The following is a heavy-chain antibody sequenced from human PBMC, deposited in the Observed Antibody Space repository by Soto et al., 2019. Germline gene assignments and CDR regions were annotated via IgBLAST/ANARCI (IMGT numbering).Heavy chain of an antibody. CDR1: GFTFSTYG. V-gene: IGHV3-33*01. CDR3: ARDASAYDGGWYQRGFDP. J-gene: IGHJ5*02. D-gene: IGHD6-19*01. CDR2: IWYDGSNK. Sequence: GSLRLSCAASGFTFSTYGMHWVRRAPGKGLEWVAIIWYDGSNKYYADSVKGRFTISRDDSKNTLYLQMHSLRVEDTAVYFCARDASAYDGGWYQRGFDPWGQGTLVTVSS.